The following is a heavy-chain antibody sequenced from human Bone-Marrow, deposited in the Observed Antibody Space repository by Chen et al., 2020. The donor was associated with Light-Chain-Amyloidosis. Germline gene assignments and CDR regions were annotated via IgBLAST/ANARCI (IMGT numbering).Heavy chain of an antibody. Sequence: EVQLVESGGGLVQPGGYLRLSCAASGFSFSGYAMNWVRQAPGEGLEWLSGITSNGVITFDADSVKGRFSISRDNSKNTLYLQMDSLRADDTAIYYCAKDWPGTSTYGLDVWGQGTTVTVSS. J-gene: IGHJ6*02. V-gene: IGHV3-23*04. CDR2: ITSNGVIT. D-gene: IGHD1-1*01. CDR3: AKDWPGTSTYGLDV. CDR1: GFSFSGYA.